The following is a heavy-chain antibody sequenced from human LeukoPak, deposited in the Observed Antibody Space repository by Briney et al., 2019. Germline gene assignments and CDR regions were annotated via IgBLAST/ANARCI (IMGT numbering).Heavy chain of an antibody. CDR2: IYSGGST. J-gene: IGHJ3*02. Sequence: HAGGSLRLSCAASGFTVSSNYMSWVRQAPGKGLEWVSVIYSGGSTYYADSVKGRFTISRDNSKNTLYLQMNSLRAEDTAVYYCARDSRDTFDIWGQGTMVTVSS. D-gene: IGHD2-2*01. CDR3: ARDSRDTFDI. CDR1: GFTVSSNY. V-gene: IGHV3-66*01.